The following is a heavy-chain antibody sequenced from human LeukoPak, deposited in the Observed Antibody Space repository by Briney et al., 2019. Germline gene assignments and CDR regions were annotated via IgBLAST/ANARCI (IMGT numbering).Heavy chain of an antibody. CDR1: GYTFTGYY. Sequence: GASVKVSCKASGYTFTGYYMHWVRQAPGQGLEWMGWINPNSGGTNYAQKFQGRVTMTRDTSISTAYMELSRLRSDDTAVYYCARGSVLGGYYYYMDVWGKGTTVTVSS. CDR3: ARGSVLGGYYYYMDV. D-gene: IGHD3-16*01. J-gene: IGHJ6*03. V-gene: IGHV1-2*02. CDR2: INPNSGGT.